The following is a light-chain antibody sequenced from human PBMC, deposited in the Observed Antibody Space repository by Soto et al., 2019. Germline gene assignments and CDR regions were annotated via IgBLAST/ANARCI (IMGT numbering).Light chain of an antibody. J-gene: IGLJ1*01. V-gene: IGLV1-44*01. CDR1: SSDIGSNT. CDR3: SSYTTSSSYF. Sequence: QSVLTQPPSASGTPGQRVTISCSGGSSDIGSNTVNWYQQLPGTAPKFLIYNNDQRPPGVPERFSGSKSGTSASLAISGLQSEDEADYYCSSYTTSSSYFFGTGTKVTVL. CDR2: NND.